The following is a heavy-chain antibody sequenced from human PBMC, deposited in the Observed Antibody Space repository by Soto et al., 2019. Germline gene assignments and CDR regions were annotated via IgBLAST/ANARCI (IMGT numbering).Heavy chain of an antibody. J-gene: IGHJ4*02. CDR1: GFTFSSYG. CDR3: ARVPVHLGELSYDY. CDR2: IWNEGSNK. D-gene: IGHD3-16*02. V-gene: IGHV3-33*01. Sequence: GESLKISCAASGFTFSSYGMHWVRQAPGKGLEGGAVIWNEGSNKYVADSGKGRFPISRYNSTNTLYLQMNSLRAEDTAVYYCARVPVHLGELSYDYWGQGTLVTVSS.